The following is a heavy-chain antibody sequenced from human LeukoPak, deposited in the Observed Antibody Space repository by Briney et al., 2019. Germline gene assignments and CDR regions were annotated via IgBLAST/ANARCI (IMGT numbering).Heavy chain of an antibody. CDR3: ARGSYSSGWYGPGVDY. CDR1: AYTFTGYY. D-gene: IGHD6-19*01. CDR2: INPNSGGT. Sequence: ASVKVSCQASAYTFTGYYIHWVRQAPGQGLEWMGRINPNSGGTNYAQKFQGRVTMTRDTSISTVYMELSRLRSDDTAVYHCARGSYSSGWYGPGVDYWGQGTLVTVSS. V-gene: IGHV1-2*06. J-gene: IGHJ4*02.